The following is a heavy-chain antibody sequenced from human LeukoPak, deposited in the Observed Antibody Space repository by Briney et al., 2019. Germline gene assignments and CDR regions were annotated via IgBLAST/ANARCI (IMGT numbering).Heavy chain of an antibody. CDR1: GYTFTSYY. D-gene: IGHD6-13*01. J-gene: IGHJ3*02. Sequence: GASVKVSCKASGYTFTSYYMHWVRQAPGQGLEWMGWINPNSGGTNYAQKFQGWVTMTRDTSISTAYMELSRLRSDDTAVYYCARSTYSSSWYAQSTFDIWGQGTMVTVSS. CDR3: ARSTYSSSWYAQSTFDI. V-gene: IGHV1-2*04. CDR2: INPNSGGT.